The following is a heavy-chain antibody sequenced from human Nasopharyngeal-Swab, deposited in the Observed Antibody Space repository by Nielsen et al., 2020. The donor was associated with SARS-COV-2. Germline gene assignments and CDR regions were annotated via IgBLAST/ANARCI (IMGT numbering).Heavy chain of an antibody. D-gene: IGHD3-10*01. CDR1: GGTFSSYA. J-gene: IGHJ3*02. Sequence: SSVKVSCKASGGTFSSYAISWVRQAPGQGLEWMGGIFPIFGTSNYAQKFQGRVTITADESTSTAYMELSSLRSEDTAVYYCARDLYGSGSYNFGAFDIWGQGTMVTVSS. CDR2: IFPIFGTS. V-gene: IGHV1-69*13. CDR3: ARDLYGSGSYNFGAFDI.